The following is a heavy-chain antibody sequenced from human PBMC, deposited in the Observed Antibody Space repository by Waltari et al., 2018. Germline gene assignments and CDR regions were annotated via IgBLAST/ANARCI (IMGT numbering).Heavy chain of an antibody. J-gene: IGHJ4*02. D-gene: IGHD6-19*01. CDR1: GFTFSTYG. CDR2: IRYDGSNK. CDR3: AKALYSSGWYEGVDY. Sequence: QVQLVESGGGVVQPGGFLRLSCAASGFTFSTYGMPWVRQAPGKGLEWVAFIRYDGSNKYYGDSVKGRFTISRDNSKNTLYLQMNSLRAEDTAVYYCAKALYSSGWYEGVDYWGQGTLVTVSS. V-gene: IGHV3-30*02.